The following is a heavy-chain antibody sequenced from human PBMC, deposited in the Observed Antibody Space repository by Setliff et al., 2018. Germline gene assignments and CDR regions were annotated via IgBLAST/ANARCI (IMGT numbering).Heavy chain of an antibody. J-gene: IGHJ4*02. CDR1: GFAFTSYD. V-gene: IGHV3-72*01. D-gene: IGHD3-9*01. CDR2: SRNKGNSYST. CDR3: ATRDGKYSRY. Sequence: GGSLRLSCVTSGFAFTSYDMTWVRQAPGKGLEWVGRSRNKGNSYSTEYAASVKGRFTISRDNSKNSLYLQMGSLRAEDMAVYYCATRDGKYSRYWGQGTLVTVSS.